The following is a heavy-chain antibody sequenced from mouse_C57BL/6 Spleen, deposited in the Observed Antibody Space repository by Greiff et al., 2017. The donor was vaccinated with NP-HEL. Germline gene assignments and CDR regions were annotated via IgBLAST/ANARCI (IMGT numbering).Heavy chain of an antibody. CDR2: ISSGGSYT. J-gene: IGHJ3*01. Sequence: EVQRVESGGDLVKPGGSLKLSSAASGFTFSSYGMSWVRQTPDKRLEWVATISSGGSYTYYPDSVKGRFTISRDNAKNTLYLQMSSLKSEDTAMYYCARQYGNYGGFAYWGQGTLVTVSA. D-gene: IGHD2-10*02. V-gene: IGHV5-6*01. CDR1: GFTFSSYG. CDR3: ARQYGNYGGFAY.